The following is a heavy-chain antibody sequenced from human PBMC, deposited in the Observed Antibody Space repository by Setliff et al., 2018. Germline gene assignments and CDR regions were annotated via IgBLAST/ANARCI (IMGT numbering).Heavy chain of an antibody. Sequence: PGGSLRLSCAASGFTFSAHYMNWVRQAPGKGLEWLSNIRNDGATTSYADSVKGRFTISRDNSKNTLYLQMNSLRAEDTAVYYCAKDQPYYDILTGYYSGWYFDLWGRGTLVTVSS. V-gene: IGHV3-11*04. J-gene: IGHJ2*01. CDR1: GFTFSAHY. CDR3: AKDQPYYDILTGYYSGWYFDL. CDR2: IRNDGATT. D-gene: IGHD3-9*01.